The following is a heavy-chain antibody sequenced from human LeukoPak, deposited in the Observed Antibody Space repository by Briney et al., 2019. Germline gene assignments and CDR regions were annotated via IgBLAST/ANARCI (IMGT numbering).Heavy chain of an antibody. CDR1: GGSFSGYY. V-gene: IGHV4-34*01. D-gene: IGHD2-21*02. J-gene: IGHJ4*02. Sequence: PSETLSLTCAVDGGSFSGYYWSWIRQPPGKGLEWIGEINHSGSTNYNPSLKSRVTISVDTSKNQFSLKLSSVTAADTAVYYCARVLGCDSFYYFDYWGQGTLVTVSS. CDR2: INHSGST. CDR3: ARVLGCDSFYYFDY.